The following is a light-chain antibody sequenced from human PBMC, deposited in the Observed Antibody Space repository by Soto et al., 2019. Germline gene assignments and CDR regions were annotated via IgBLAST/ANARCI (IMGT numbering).Light chain of an antibody. CDR1: QSVSIY. CDR2: ASS. V-gene: IGKV1-39*01. J-gene: IGKJ2*01. CDR3: QQSYSTPT. Sequence: DIQMTQSPSSLSASVGDRVTITCRTSQSVSIYLNWYQQKPGKAPILLIYASSSLQSGVPSRFSGSGSGTDFTLTISSLEPEDFATYYCQQSYSTPTFGQGTKVDIK.